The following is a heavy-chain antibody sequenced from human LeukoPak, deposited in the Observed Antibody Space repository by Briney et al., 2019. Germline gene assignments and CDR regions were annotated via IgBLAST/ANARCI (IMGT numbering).Heavy chain of an antibody. Sequence: PSETLSLTCAVYGESFTGHSWTWIRQPPGLGLEWIGEINDSGTTKYNPSLKSRLTISKDTSKNQFSLKLTSVTAADTAVYYCVRPGGYYGSGKSWFDPWGQGTPVTVSS. D-gene: IGHD3-10*01. V-gene: IGHV4-34*01. CDR3: VRPGGYYGSGKSWFDP. J-gene: IGHJ5*02. CDR1: GESFTGHS. CDR2: INDSGTT.